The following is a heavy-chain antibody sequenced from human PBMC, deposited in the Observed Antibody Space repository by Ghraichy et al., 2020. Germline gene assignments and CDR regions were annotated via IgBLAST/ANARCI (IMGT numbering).Heavy chain of an antibody. CDR1: GFTFSSYA. CDR2: ISGSGGST. V-gene: IGHV3-23*01. D-gene: IGHD6-19*01. CDR3: AKDGEGSSGWYSWFDP. Sequence: GGSLRLSCAASGFTFSSYAMSWVRQAPGKGLEWVSAISGSGGSTYYADSVKGRFTISRDNSKNTLYLQMNSLRAEDTAVYYCAKDGEGSSGWYSWFDPWGQGTLVTVSS. J-gene: IGHJ5*02.